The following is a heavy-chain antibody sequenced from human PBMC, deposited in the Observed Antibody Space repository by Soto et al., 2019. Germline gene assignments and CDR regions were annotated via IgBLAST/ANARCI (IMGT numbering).Heavy chain of an antibody. D-gene: IGHD3-22*01. CDR2: INPNSGGT. CDR1: GYTFTGYY. J-gene: IGHJ4*02. CDR3: ARWTTYYYDSSGTTAGAVFDY. V-gene: IGHV1-2*04. Sequence: ASVKVSCKASGYTFTGYYMHWVRQAPGQGLEWMGWINPNSGGTNYAQKFQGWVTMTGDTSISPAYMELSRLRSDDTAVYYCARWTTYYYDSSGTTAGAVFDYWGQGTLVTVSS.